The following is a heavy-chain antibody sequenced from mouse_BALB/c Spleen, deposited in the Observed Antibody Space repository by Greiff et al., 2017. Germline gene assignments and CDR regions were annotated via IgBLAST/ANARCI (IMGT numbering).Heavy chain of an antibody. J-gene: IGHJ1*01. Sequence: EVMLVESGGGLVQPGGSLRLSCATSGFTFTDYYMSWVRQPPGKALEWLGFIRNKANGYTTEYSASVKGRFTISRDNSQSILYLQMNTLRAEDSATYYCARDPSDWYFDVWGAGTTVTVSS. CDR1: GFTFTDYY. CDR2: IRNKANGYTT. CDR3: ARDPSDWYFDV. V-gene: IGHV7-3*02.